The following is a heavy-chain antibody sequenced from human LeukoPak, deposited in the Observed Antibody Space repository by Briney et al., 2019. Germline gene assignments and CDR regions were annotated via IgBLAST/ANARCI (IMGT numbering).Heavy chain of an antibody. V-gene: IGHV3-30-3*01. Sequence: PGGSLRLSCAASGFTLSSYAMHWVRQAPGKGLEWVAVISYDGSNKYYADSVKGRFTISRDNSKNTLYLQMNSLRAEDTAVYYCARDIAVAGSGYYYYGMDVWGQGTTVTVSS. CDR3: ARDIAVAGSGYYYYGMDV. CDR2: ISYDGSNK. D-gene: IGHD6-19*01. CDR1: GFTLSSYA. J-gene: IGHJ6*02.